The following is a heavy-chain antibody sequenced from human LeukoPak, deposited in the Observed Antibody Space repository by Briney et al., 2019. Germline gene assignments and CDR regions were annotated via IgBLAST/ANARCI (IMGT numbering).Heavy chain of an antibody. J-gene: IGHJ4*02. CDR1: EFAFSSYA. V-gene: IGHV3-23*01. D-gene: IGHD4-17*01. CDR3: AKGTPEYGDYNDSDYFDY. CDR2: ISGSGDST. Sequence: GGSLRLSCAASEFAFSSYAMSWVRQAPGKGLEWVSGISGSGDSTYYADSVKGRFTISRDNSENILYLQMNSLRAEDTAVYYCAKGTPEYGDYNDSDYFDYWGQGTLVTVSS.